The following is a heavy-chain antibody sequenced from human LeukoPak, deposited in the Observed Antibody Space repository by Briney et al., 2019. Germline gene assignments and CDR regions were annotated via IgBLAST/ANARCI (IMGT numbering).Heavy chain of an antibody. CDR1: GFTFDDYA. CDR3: AKDLTRGSGWPIDY. D-gene: IGHD6-19*01. V-gene: IGHV3-43*02. CDR2: ISEDGGST. J-gene: IGHJ4*02. Sequence: PGGSLRLSCAASGFTFDDYAMHWVRQAPGKGLEWVSLISEDGGSTYYADSVKGRFTISRDNSKNSLYLQMNSLRTENTALYYCAKDLTRGSGWPIDYWGQGTLVTVSS.